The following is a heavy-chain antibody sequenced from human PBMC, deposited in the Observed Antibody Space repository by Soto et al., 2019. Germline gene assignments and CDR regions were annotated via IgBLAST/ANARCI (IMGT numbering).Heavy chain of an antibody. Sequence: SETLSLTCAVSGYSISSGNWWGWIRQPPGKGLEWIGYIYYSGTTYYNPSLKSRVTMSVATSKNQFSLKLSSVTAVDTAVYYCARSLTSTLYAFDIWGQGTMVTVS. CDR3: ARSLTSTLYAFDI. CDR1: GYSISSGNW. CDR2: IYYSGTT. D-gene: IGHD3-16*01. J-gene: IGHJ3*02. V-gene: IGHV4-28*01.